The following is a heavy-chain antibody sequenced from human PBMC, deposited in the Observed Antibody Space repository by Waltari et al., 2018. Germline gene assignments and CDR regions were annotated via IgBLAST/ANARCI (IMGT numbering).Heavy chain of an antibody. V-gene: IGHV3-23*01. CDR3: AKDMVQGVISGFDY. CDR1: VFTFSSSA. D-gene: IGHD3-10*01. CDR2: ISGSGGST. Sequence: EVQLLGSGGGLVQPGASLRLSCSASVFTFSSSAMRWVRQAPGTGLEWVSAISGSGGSTYYADSVKGRFTISRDNSKNTLYLQMNSLRAEDTAVYYCAKDMVQGVISGFDYWGQGTLVTVSS. J-gene: IGHJ4*02.